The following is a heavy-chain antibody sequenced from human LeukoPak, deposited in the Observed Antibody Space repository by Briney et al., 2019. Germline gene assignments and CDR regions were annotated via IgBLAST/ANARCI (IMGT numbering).Heavy chain of an antibody. Sequence: SETLSLTCAVSGGSISSGGYSWSWIRQPPGKGLEWIGYIYHSGSTYYNPSLKSRVTMSVDTSKNQFSLKLSSVTAADTAVYYCASGGGWSRFDYWGQGTLVTVSP. J-gene: IGHJ4*02. CDR3: ASGGGWSRFDY. V-gene: IGHV4-30-2*01. CDR1: GGSISSGGYS. CDR2: IYHSGST. D-gene: IGHD2-15*01.